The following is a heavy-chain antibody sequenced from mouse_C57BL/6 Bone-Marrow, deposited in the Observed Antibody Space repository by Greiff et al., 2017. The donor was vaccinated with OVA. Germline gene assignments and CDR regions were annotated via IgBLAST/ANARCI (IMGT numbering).Heavy chain of an antibody. V-gene: IGHV2-6-1*01. Sequence: QVQLKESGPGLVAPSQSLSITCTVSGFSLTSYGVHWVRQPPGKGLEWLVVIWSDGSTTYNSALKSRLSISKDNSKSQVFLKMNSLQTDDTAMYYCARHDYYGSSYAMDDWGQGTSVTVSS. CDR3: ARHDYYGSSYAMDD. CDR1: GFSLTSYG. D-gene: IGHD1-1*01. CDR2: IWSDGST. J-gene: IGHJ4*01.